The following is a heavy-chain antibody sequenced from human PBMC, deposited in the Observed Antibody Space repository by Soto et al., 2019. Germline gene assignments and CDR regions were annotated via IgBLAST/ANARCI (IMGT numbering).Heavy chain of an antibody. CDR3: ARQDGSGIYYFDS. Sequence: PGESLKISCQGSGYSFSVYWIAWVRQMPGKGLEWMGIIYPSDSDIRYSPSFQGQVTISADKSINTAYLQWSSLKASDTAIYYCARQDGSGIYYFDSWGQGTPVTVSS. CDR2: IYPSDSDI. V-gene: IGHV5-51*01. CDR1: GYSFSVYW. D-gene: IGHD3-10*01. J-gene: IGHJ4*02.